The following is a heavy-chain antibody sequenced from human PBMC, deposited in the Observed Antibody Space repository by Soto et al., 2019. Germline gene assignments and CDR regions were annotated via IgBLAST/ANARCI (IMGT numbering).Heavy chain of an antibody. CDR3: AVYSGYDLAHDY. D-gene: IGHD5-12*01. J-gene: IGHJ4*02. CDR2: INAGNGNT. Sequence: GASVKVSCKASGYTFTSYAMHWVRQAPGQRLEWMGWINAGNGNTKYSQKFQGRVTITRDTSASTAYMELSSLRSEDTAVYYCAVYSGYDLAHDYWGQGTLVTVSS. CDR1: GYTFTSYA. V-gene: IGHV1-3*01.